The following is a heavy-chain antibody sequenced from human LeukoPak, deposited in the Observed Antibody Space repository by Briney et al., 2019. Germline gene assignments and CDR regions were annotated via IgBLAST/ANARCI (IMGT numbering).Heavy chain of an antibody. Sequence: GRSLRLSCAASGFTFSSYGMHWVRQAPGKGLEWVAVIRYDGSNKYYADSVKGRFTISRDNSKNTLYLQMNSLRAEDTAVYYCAKEDTVTTWGAQLEATDYWGQGTLVTVSS. CDR1: GFTFSSYG. J-gene: IGHJ4*02. D-gene: IGHD4-11*01. CDR2: IRYDGSNK. CDR3: AKEDTVTTWGAQLEATDY. V-gene: IGHV3-30*02.